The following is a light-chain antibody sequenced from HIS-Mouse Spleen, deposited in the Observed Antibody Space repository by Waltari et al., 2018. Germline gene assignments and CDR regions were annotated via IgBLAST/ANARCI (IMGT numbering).Light chain of an antibody. V-gene: IGLV2-14*01. CDR1: SIDVGGYNY. Sequence: QSALTQPASVSGSPGQSITISCTGTSIDVGGYNYCSLYQQHPGKAPKLMIYEVSNRPSGVSNRFSGSKSGNTASLTISGLQAEDEADYYCSSYTSSSLRDVVFGGGTKLTVL. J-gene: IGLJ2*01. CDR3: SSYTSSSLRDVV. CDR2: EVS.